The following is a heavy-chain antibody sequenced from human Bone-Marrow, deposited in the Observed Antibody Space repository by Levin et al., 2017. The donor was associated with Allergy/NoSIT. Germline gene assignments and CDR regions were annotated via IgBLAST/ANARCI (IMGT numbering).Heavy chain of an antibody. D-gene: IGHD3-3*01. J-gene: IGHJ3*01. Sequence: ASVKVSCKASGYTFISYYIHWVRQAPGQGLEWMGRINPNTGGTTYAQRFQGRVTVTRDTSITTAYMELSRLRSDDMAVYYCARNRYLEWSAENGFDVWGQGTMVTVSS. CDR2: INPNTGGT. CDR1: GYTFISYY. CDR3: ARNRYLEWSAENGFDV. V-gene: IGHV1-2*06.